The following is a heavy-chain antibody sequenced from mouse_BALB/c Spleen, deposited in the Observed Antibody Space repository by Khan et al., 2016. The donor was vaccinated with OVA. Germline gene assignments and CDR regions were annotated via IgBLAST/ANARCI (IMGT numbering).Heavy chain of an antibody. CDR1: GFTFSNYA. CDR3: ARDYWFAY. CDR2: IGSGEST. Sequence: EVELVESGGGLVKPGGSLKLSCEASGFTFSNYAMSWVRQSPEKRLEWVASIGSGESTYYLDSVKGRFTISRDNARNILYLQMSSLRSEDTAMDYCARDYWFAYWGQGTLVTVSA. V-gene: IGHV5-6-5*01. J-gene: IGHJ3*01.